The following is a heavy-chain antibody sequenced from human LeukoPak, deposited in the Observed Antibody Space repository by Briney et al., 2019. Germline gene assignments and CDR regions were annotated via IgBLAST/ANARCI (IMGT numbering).Heavy chain of an antibody. Sequence: GGSLRLSCAASEFTFSSYAMSWVRQAPGKGLEWVSGISDSGGSTYYADSVKGRFTVSRDNSKNTLFVQMTSLRAEDTAIYYCAKAGTFIAVTGRGNAFDIWGQGTVVTVSS. J-gene: IGHJ3*02. CDR2: ISDSGGST. D-gene: IGHD6-19*01. CDR3: AKAGTFIAVTGRGNAFDI. V-gene: IGHV3-23*01. CDR1: EFTFSSYA.